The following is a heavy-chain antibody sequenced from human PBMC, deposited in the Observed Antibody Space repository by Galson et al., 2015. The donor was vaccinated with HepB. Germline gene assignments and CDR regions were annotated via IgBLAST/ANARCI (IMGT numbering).Heavy chain of an antibody. D-gene: IGHD2-2*02. CDR3: ARVGAVPAPIDYYYYFMDV. Sequence: SLRLSCAASGFTFNTYSMVWVRQAPGKGLEWVSSISSSSSYIYYPDSVKGRFTTSRDNAQNSLYLQMNSLRAEDSAVYYCARVGAVPAPIDYYYYFMDVWGKGTTVTVSS. CDR1: GFTFNTYS. J-gene: IGHJ6*03. V-gene: IGHV3-21*01. CDR2: ISSSSSYI.